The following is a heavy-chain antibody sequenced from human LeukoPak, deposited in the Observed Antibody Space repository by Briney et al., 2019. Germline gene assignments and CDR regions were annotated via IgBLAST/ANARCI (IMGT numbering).Heavy chain of an antibody. CDR2: IIPIFGTA. D-gene: IGHD2-21*02. Sequence: SVKVSCKASGGTFSSYAISWVRQAPGQGLEWMGGIIPIFGTANYAQKFQGRVTITADESTSTAYMELSGLRSEDTAVYYCARDQYCGGDCYYFGYWGQGTLVTVSS. V-gene: IGHV1-69*13. J-gene: IGHJ4*02. CDR1: GGTFSSYA. CDR3: ARDQYCGGDCYYFGY.